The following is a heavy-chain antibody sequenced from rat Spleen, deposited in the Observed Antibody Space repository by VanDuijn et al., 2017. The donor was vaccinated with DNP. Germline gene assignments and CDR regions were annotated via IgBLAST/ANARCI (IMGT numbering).Heavy chain of an antibody. D-gene: IGHD1-11*01. CDR2: INQDSRTI. V-gene: IGHV4-2*01. CDR3: AKGPNYGGDSDYFDY. CDR1: GFNFNSYW. J-gene: IGHJ2*01. Sequence: EVKLVESGGGLVQPGRSLKLSCVASGFNFNSYWMGWVRQAPGKGLEWIGEINQDSRTINYSPSLKDKFTISRDNAQNTLYLQMSKLGSEDTAIYHCAKGPNYGGDSDYFDYWGQGVMVTVSS.